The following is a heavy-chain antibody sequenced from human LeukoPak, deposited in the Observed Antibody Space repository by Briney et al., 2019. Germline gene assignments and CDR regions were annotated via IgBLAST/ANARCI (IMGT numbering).Heavy chain of an antibody. Sequence: ASVKVSCKASGYTFTSYAMHWVRQAPGQRLEWMGWINAGNGNTKYSQEFQGRVTITRDTSASTAYMELSSLRSEDMAVYYCARDPTAGTRDFDYWGQGTLVTVSS. J-gene: IGHJ4*02. V-gene: IGHV1-3*03. CDR2: INAGNGNT. CDR1: GYTFTSYA. D-gene: IGHD6-13*01. CDR3: ARDPTAGTRDFDY.